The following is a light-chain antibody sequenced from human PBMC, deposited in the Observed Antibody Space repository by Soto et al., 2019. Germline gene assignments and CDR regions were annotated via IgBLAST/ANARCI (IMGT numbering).Light chain of an antibody. CDR2: EAT. CDR3: TSYTITSPYA. J-gene: IGLJ1*01. V-gene: IGLV2-14*01. Sequence: QSVLTQPASMSGSPGQSITISCTGTSSDIGRYNFVSWYQHHPGKAPKLIIYEATKRPSGVSYRFSGSKSGNTASLTISGLQAEDEADYYCTSYTITSPYAFGTGTKVTVL. CDR1: SSDIGRYNF.